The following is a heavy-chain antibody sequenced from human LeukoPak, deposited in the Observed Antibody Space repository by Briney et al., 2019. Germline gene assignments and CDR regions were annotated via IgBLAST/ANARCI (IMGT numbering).Heavy chain of an antibody. CDR2: INPSGGST. J-gene: IGHJ4*02. V-gene: IGHV1-46*01. CDR1: GYTFTSYY. D-gene: IGHD2-2*01. CDR3: ARGLSPVVVPAAPPGEFDY. Sequence: ASVKVSCKASGYTFTSYYMHWVRQAPGQGLEWMGIINPSGGSTSYAQKFQGRVTMTRDTSTSTVYMELSSLRSEDTAVYYCARGLSPVVVPAAPPGEFDYWGQGTLVTVSS.